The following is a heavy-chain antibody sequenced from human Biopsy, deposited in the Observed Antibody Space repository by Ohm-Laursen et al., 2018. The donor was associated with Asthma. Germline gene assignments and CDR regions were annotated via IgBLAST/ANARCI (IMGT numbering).Heavy chain of an antibody. Sequence: SETLSLTCTVSGGSMTPTSHYWDWIRQAPGKGLEWIGYISYGGKTSYNPSLKNRVTISRDTSKNQFSLSLTSVTAADTAVYFCARRITIFGVVQKDHGMDAWGQGTTVIVSS. CDR2: ISYGGKT. CDR1: GGSMTPTSHY. J-gene: IGHJ6*02. D-gene: IGHD3-3*01. CDR3: ARRITIFGVVQKDHGMDA. V-gene: IGHV4-39*01.